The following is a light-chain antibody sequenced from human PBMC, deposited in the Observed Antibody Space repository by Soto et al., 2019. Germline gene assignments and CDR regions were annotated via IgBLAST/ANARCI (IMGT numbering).Light chain of an antibody. CDR3: QQRASWPLT. V-gene: IGKV3-11*01. J-gene: IGKJ4*01. CDR2: DAS. CDR1: QSISGY. Sequence: TQSPATLSLSPGERATLSCRASQSISGYLAWYQHRPGRAPRLLIYDASNRATGIPDRFSGRGSGTDFTLTISSLEPEDFAVYYCQQRASWPLTFGGGTALE.